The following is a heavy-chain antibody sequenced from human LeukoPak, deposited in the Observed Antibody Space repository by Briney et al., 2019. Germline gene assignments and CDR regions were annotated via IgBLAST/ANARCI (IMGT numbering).Heavy chain of an antibody. D-gene: IGHD2-2*01. CDR1: GFTFSEYA. J-gene: IGHJ2*01. V-gene: IGHV3-30-3*01. CDR2: ISYDGRQK. CDR3: AREEGIVVVPAPFDL. Sequence: GGSLRLSCAASGFTFSEYAMHWVRQAPGKGLEWVAVISYDGRQKYYGDSVKGRFTISRDNPKNTLYLQMNSLRAEDTAVYYCAREEGIVVVPAPFDLWGRGTLVTVSS.